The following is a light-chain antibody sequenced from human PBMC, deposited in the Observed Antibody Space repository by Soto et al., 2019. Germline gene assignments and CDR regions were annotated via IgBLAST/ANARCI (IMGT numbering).Light chain of an antibody. Sequence: QSVLTQPPSTSGTPGQRVTISCSGSSSNIGSNSVNWYQQLPGTAPKLLIYSNNQRPSGVPDRFSGSKSGTSASLAISGRRSEDEADYYCAAWDGGLNDYVFGPGTKVTVL. CDR1: SSNIGSNS. J-gene: IGLJ1*01. CDR2: SNN. V-gene: IGLV1-44*01. CDR3: AAWDGGLNDYV.